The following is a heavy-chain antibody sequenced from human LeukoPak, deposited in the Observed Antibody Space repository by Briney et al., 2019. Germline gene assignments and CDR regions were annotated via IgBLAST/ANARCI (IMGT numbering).Heavy chain of an antibody. D-gene: IGHD6-6*01. CDR1: GFTFSSYS. CDR2: ISPSSTYT. CDR3: ARDYNSWDVEF. J-gene: IGHJ4*02. V-gene: IGHV3-21*04. Sequence: PRGSLRLSRAASGFTFSSYSLNWVRQAPGKGLEWVSFISPSSTYTYYADSVKGRFTISRDNAKNSLYLQMNSLRAEDTAVYYCARDYNSWDVEFWGQATMLALSS.